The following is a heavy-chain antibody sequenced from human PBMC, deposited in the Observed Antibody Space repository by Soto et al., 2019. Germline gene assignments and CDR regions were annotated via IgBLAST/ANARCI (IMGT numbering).Heavy chain of an antibody. D-gene: IGHD4-4*01. J-gene: IGHJ6*02. CDR3: AKDSHSNYGVPDYYYYGMDV. V-gene: IGHV3-30*04. CDR1: GFTFSSYA. Sequence: QVQLVESGGGVVQPGRSLRLSCAASGFTFSSYAMHWVRQAPGKGLEWVAVISYDGSNKYYADSVKGRFTISRDNSKNTLYLQMNSLRAEDTAVYYCAKDSHSNYGVPDYYYYGMDVWGQGTTVTVSS. CDR2: ISYDGSNK.